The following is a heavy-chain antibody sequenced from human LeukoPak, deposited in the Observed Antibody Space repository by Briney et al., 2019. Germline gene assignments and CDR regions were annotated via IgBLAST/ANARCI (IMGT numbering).Heavy chain of an antibody. Sequence: GGPLRLSCAASGFTFSSYGMHWVRQAPGKGLEWVTFIRYDGSNKYYADSVKGRFTISRDNSKNTLYVQMNSLRAEDTAVYYCAKDALLVVGSSGYYYNNWGQGTLVTVSS. CDR1: GFTFSSYG. V-gene: IGHV3-30*02. J-gene: IGHJ4*02. D-gene: IGHD3-22*01. CDR2: IRYDGSNK. CDR3: AKDALLVVGSSGYYYNN.